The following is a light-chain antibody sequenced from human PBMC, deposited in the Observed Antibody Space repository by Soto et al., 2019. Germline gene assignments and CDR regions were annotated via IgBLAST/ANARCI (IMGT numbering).Light chain of an antibody. J-gene: IGLJ2*01. CDR3: SSYAGSNNWV. V-gene: IGLV2-8*01. CDR2: DVN. CDR1: STDVGNYNY. Sequence: QSALTQPPSASGSPGQSLTISCTGTSTDVGNYNYVSWYQQHPGKAPNLMISDVNRRPSGVPDRFSGSKSGNTASLTVSELQAEDEADYYCSSYAGSNNWVFGGGTKLTVL.